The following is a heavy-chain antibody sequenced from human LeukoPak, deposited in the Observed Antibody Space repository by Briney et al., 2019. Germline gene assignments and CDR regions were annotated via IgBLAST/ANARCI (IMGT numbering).Heavy chain of an antibody. J-gene: IGHJ6*02. D-gene: IGHD6-13*01. Sequence: PGGSLRLSCAASGFTFSDYYMSWIRQAPGKGLEWVSYISSSGSTIYYADSVKGRFTISRDNAKNSLYLQMNSLRAEDTAVYYCAKGFPPGIAAAGYYYYGMDVWGQGTTVTVSS. CDR2: ISSSGSTI. CDR1: GFTFSDYY. V-gene: IGHV3-11*04. CDR3: AKGFPPGIAAAGYYYYGMDV.